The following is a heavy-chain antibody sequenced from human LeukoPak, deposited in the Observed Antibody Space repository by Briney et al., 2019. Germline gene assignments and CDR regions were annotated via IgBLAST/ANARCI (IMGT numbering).Heavy chain of an antibody. CDR3: ARERLGVTAFDI. J-gene: IGHJ3*02. CDR2: ISNSGSII. V-gene: IGHV3-48*04. D-gene: IGHD2-21*02. CDR1: GFTFSSYA. Sequence: GGSLRLSCAASGFTFSSYAMSWVRQAPGKGLEWVSYISNSGSIINYADSVKGRFTISRDNAKNSVFLQMNSLRAEDTAVYYCARERLGVTAFDIWGQGTMVTVSS.